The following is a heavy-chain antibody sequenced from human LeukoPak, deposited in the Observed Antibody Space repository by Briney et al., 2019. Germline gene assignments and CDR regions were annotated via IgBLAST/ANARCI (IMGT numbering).Heavy chain of an antibody. Sequence: GGSLRLSCAASGFTFSSYTMNWVRQAPGKGLEWVSSISSSTNMYYADSVKGRFTISRDNAKNSLDLQMNSLRGEDTGVYYCTSQGGFDNWGQGTLVTVSS. J-gene: IGHJ4*02. D-gene: IGHD2-15*01. V-gene: IGHV3-21*01. CDR3: TSQGGFDN. CDR2: ISSSTNM. CDR1: GFTFSSYT.